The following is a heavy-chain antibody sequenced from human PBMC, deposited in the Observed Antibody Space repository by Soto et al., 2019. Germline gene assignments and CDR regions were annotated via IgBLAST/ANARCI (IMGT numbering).Heavy chain of an antibody. CDR3: ARDYYKYYDSSGYYRSPAY. CDR2: ISYDGSDK. D-gene: IGHD3-22*01. CDR1: GFTFSSYA. Sequence: GGSLRLSCAASGFTFSSYAMHWVRQAPGKGLEWVALISYDGSDKDYADSVKGRFTISRDNSRDTLFLQMNSLRAEDTAVYYCARDYYKYYDSSGYYRSPAYWGQGTLVTVS. V-gene: IGHV3-30-3*01. J-gene: IGHJ4*02.